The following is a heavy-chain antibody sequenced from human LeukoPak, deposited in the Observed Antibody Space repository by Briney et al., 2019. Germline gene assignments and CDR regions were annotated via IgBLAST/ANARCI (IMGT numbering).Heavy chain of an antibody. J-gene: IGHJ3*02. Sequence: GGCLRLSCAVSGFTFTDTYMTWIRQAPGKGLESLSYISPSGTDISYADSVKGRFTISRDNAKNSLYLQMNSLRAEDTAVYYCARGRISMTVDDAFDIWGQGTMVTVSS. CDR1: GFTFTDTY. CDR3: ARGRISMTVDDAFDI. D-gene: IGHD3-22*01. CDR2: ISPSGTDI. V-gene: IGHV3-11*04.